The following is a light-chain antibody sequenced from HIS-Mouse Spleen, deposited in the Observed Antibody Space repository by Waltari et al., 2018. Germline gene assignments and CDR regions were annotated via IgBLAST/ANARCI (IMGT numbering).Light chain of an antibody. CDR2: DDS. V-gene: IGLV3-21*03. CDR1: NIGSKS. J-gene: IGLJ2*01. Sequence: SYVLTQPPSVSVAPGKTARITCGGNNIGSKSVHWYQQKPGQAPVLVVYDDSDRPSGSPERFSGSNSGNTATLTISRVEAGDEADYYCQVWDSSSDHVVIGGGTKLTVL. CDR3: QVWDSSSDHVV.